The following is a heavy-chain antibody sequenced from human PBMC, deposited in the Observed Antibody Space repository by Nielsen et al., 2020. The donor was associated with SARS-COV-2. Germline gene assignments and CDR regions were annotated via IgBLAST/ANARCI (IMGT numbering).Heavy chain of an antibody. D-gene: IGHD4-17*01. CDR1: GFTFDTFG. J-gene: IGHJ4*02. CDR3: AKGGLSIYGDSYFFND. Sequence: GGSLRLSCTASGFTFDTFGMSWVRQAPGKGLEWVARISGSGRGTSYADSVKGRFTISRDNSNNMVYLQVDALRADDTAVYYCAKGGLSIYGDSYFFNDWGQGSLVTVSS. CDR2: ISGSGRGT. V-gene: IGHV3-23*01.